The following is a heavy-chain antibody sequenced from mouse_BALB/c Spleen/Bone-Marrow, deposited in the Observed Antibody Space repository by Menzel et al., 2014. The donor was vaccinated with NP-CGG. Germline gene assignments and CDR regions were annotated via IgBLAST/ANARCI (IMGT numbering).Heavy chain of an antibody. CDR1: GYAFSNYW. Sequence: QVQLKESGAELVRPGSSVKISCKASGYAFSNYWMNWVKQRPGQGLEWIGQIYPGDGDTNYNGKFKGKATLTADKSSSTAYMQLSSLTSEDSAVYFCARRDGSTYYYAMDYWGQGTSVTVS. CDR3: ARRDGSTYYYAMDY. V-gene: IGHV1-80*01. J-gene: IGHJ4*01. D-gene: IGHD1-1*01. CDR2: IYPGDGDT.